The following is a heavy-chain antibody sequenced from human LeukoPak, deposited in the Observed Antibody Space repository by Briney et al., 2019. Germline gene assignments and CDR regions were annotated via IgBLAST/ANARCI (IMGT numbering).Heavy chain of an antibody. Sequence: ASVKVSCKASGYTFTSYGISWVRQAPGQGLEWMGWISAYNGNTNYAQKLQGRVTMTTDTSTSTAYTELRSLRSDDTAVYYCARLRQQLVWEFDYWGQGTLVTVSS. CDR3: ARLRQQLVWEFDY. CDR2: ISAYNGNT. D-gene: IGHD6-13*01. V-gene: IGHV1-18*01. J-gene: IGHJ4*02. CDR1: GYTFTSYG.